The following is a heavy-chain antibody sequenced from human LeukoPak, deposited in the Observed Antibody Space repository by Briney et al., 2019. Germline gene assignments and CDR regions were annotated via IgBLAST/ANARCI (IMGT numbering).Heavy chain of an antibody. D-gene: IGHD6-13*01. V-gene: IGHV4-30-4*01. CDR1: GGSIGSGDYY. CDR2: IYYSGST. Sequence: SETLSLTCTVSGGSIGSGDYYWSWIRQPPGKGLEWIGYIYYSGSTYYNPSLKSRVTISVDTSKNQFSLKLSSVTAADTAVYYCARSGAAAGTIVSKKYFQHWGQGTLVTVSS. CDR3: ARSGAAAGTIVSKKYFQH. J-gene: IGHJ1*01.